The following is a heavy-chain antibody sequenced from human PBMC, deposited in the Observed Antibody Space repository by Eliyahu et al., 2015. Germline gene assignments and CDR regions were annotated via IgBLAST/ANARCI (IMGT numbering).Heavy chain of an antibody. D-gene: IGHD1-26*01. CDR2: IYTSGST. Sequence: QVQLQESGPGLVKPSETLSLTCTVSGGSISSYYWSWIRQPPGKGLEWIGYIYTSGSTNYNPPLKSRVTISVDTSKNQFSLKLSSVTAADTAVYYCARYRAESGELRFWFDPWGQGTLVTVSS. CDR1: GGSISSYY. J-gene: IGHJ5*02. V-gene: IGHV4-4*09. CDR3: ARYRAESGELRFWFDP.